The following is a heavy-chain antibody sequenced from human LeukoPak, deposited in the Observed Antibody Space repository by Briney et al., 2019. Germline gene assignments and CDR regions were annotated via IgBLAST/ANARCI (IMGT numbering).Heavy chain of an antibody. V-gene: IGHV3-30-3*01. D-gene: IGHD2-15*01. CDR3: ARDQGVVVVAMAFDI. J-gene: IGHJ3*02. CDR1: GFTFSNYA. CDR2: ISYDGSNK. Sequence: HPGGSLRLPCAASGFTFSNYAMHWVRQARGKGLEGVAVISYDGSNKYYADSVKGRFTISRDNSKNTLYVQMNSLRAEDTAVYYCARDQGVVVVAMAFDIWGQGTMVTVSS.